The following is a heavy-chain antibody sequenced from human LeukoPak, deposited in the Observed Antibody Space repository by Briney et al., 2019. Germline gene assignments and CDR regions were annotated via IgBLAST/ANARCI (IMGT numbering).Heavy chain of an antibody. CDR1: GFTFSSYA. CDR2: ISGSCDST. D-gene: IGHD5-18*01. Sequence: SGGSLRLSCAASGFTFSSYAMNWVRQAPEKGLEWVSTISGSCDSTYYADSVKGRLTISRDNSKNTLYLQMNSLRADDTALYYFEKKRGYSYGDFDYWGQGTLVTVSS. J-gene: IGHJ4*02. V-gene: IGHV3-23*01. CDR3: EKKRGYSYGDFDY.